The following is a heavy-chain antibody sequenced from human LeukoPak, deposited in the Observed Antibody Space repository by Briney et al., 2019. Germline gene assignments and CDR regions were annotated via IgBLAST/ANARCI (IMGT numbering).Heavy chain of an antibody. Sequence: GGSLRLSCAASGFTFSNAWMSWVRQAPGKGLEWVSGISGGNTYYADSVKGRFTISRDNSKNTLYLRMNSLRAEDTAVYFCARTPHLYFGSGSFQFDYWGQGTLVTVSS. CDR1: GFTFSNAW. D-gene: IGHD3-10*01. CDR2: ISGGNT. V-gene: IGHV3-53*01. CDR3: ARTPHLYFGSGSFQFDY. J-gene: IGHJ4*02.